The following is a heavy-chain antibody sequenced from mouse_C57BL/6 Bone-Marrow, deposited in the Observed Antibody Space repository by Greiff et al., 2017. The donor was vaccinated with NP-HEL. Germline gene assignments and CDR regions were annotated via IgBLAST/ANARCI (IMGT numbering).Heavy chain of an antibody. V-gene: IGHV5-9-1*02. CDR3: TRDTPSYSVRSYFDK. D-gene: IGHD1-1*01. Sequence: EVQRVESGEGLVKPGGSLKLSCAASGFTFSSYAMSWVRQTPEKRLEWVAYISSGGDYIYYADTVKGRFTISRDNARNTLYLQMSSLKSEDTAMYYCTRDTPSYSVRSYFDKWAKGTPLPVS. J-gene: IGHJ2*01. CDR2: ISSGGDYI. CDR1: GFTFSSYA.